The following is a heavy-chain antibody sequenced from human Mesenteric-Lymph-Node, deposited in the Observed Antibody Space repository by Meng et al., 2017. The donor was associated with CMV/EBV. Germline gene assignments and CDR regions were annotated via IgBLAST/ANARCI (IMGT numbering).Heavy chain of an antibody. D-gene: IGHD3/OR15-3a*01. Sequence: GGSLRLSCAASGFTFSDYYMNWIRQVPGKGLEWVSYISNSGSTIYYADSVKGRFTISRDNAKNSLYLQMNSLRAEDTAVYYCARDPDFWTGYYDFDSWGQGTLVTVSS. V-gene: IGHV3-11*01. CDR1: GFTFSDYY. CDR2: ISNSGSTI. CDR3: ARDPDFWTGYYDFDS. J-gene: IGHJ4*02.